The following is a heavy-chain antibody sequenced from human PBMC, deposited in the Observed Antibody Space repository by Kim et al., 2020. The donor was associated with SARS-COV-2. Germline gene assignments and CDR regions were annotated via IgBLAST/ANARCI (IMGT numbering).Heavy chain of an antibody. V-gene: IGHV3-21*01. CDR1: GFTFSSYS. Sequence: GGSLRLSCASSGFTFSSYSMNWVRQAPGKGLEWVSSIRSSSSYISYADSVKGRFTISRDNAKNSLYLQMNSLRAEYTAVYYCARLIAVAGMDQGAFDIWG. J-gene: IGHJ3*02. CDR2: IRSSSSYI. D-gene: IGHD6-19*01. CDR3: ARLIAVAGMDQGAFDI.